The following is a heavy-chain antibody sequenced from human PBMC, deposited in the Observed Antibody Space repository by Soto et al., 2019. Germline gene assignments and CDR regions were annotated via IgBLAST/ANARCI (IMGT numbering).Heavy chain of an antibody. CDR1: GYTFTGYY. CDR2: INPNSGGT. J-gene: IGHJ4*02. D-gene: IGHD6-19*01. V-gene: IGHV1-2*04. CDR3: ARVLRETEPGIAVAGTRGSIGY. Sequence: ASVKVSCKASGYTFTGYYMHWVRQAPGQGLEWMGLINPNSGGTNYAQKFQGWVTMTRDTSISTAYMELSSLRSDDTAVYYCARVLRETEPGIAVAGTRGSIGYWGQGTLVTVSS.